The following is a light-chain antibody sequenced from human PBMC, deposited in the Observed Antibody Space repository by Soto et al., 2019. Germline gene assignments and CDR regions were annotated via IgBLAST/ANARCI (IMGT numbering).Light chain of an antibody. J-gene: IGKJ2*01. CDR3: QQSYRTPYT. V-gene: IGKV1-39*01. CDR2: DAS. CDR1: QGISTY. Sequence: DIQMTQSPSSLSASVGDRVTITCRASQGISTYLVWYQQRQGRAPKLLIYDASSLLSGVPSRFSGSGSGTDFTLTISSLQHEDFAHYYCQQSYRTPYTVGPGTKLETK.